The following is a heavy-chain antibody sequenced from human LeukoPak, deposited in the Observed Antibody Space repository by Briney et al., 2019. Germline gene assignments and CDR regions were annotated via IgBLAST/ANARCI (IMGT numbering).Heavy chain of an antibody. V-gene: IGHV3-21*01. CDR1: GFTFSSYS. D-gene: IGHD3-22*01. J-gene: IGHJ4*02. CDR3: XXXXXXHQGSSGTFDC. Sequence: AGGSLRLSCAASGFTFSSYSMNWVRQAPGKGLEWVSSISSSSSYIYYADSVKGRFTISRDNAKNSLYLQMNSLRAEDTAVYYRXXXXXXHQGSSGTFDCWGQGTLVTVSS. CDR2: ISSSSSYI.